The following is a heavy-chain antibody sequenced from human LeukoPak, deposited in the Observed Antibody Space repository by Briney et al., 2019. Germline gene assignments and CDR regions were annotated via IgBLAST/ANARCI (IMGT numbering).Heavy chain of an antibody. Sequence: SVKVSCKASGGTFSSYAISWVRQAPGQGLEWMGGIIPIFGTADYAQKFQGRVTITTDESTSTAYMELSSLRSEDTAVYYCAGSYYYDSSGYYSWGQGTLVTVSS. CDR2: IIPIFGTA. V-gene: IGHV1-69*05. CDR3: AGSYYYDSSGYYS. D-gene: IGHD3-22*01. CDR1: GGTFSSYA. J-gene: IGHJ4*02.